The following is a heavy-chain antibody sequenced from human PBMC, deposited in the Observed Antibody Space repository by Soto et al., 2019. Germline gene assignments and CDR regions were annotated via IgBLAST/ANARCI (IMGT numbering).Heavy chain of an antibody. CDR1: GYSFDSYW. J-gene: IGHJ4*02. CDR2: IYPRDSDT. CDR3: ARSISMIRGVPFAY. V-gene: IGHV5-51*01. Sequence: GESLKISCKGSGYSFDSYWIAWVRQMPGKGLEWMGIIYPRDSDTRYSPSFQGQVTISADMSINTAYLQWSSLKASDTAMYYCARSISMIRGVPFAYWVQGTLVTVSS. D-gene: IGHD3-10*01.